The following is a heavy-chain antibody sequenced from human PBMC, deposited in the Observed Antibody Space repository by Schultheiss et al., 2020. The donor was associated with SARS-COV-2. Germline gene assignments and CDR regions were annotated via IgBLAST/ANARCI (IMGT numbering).Heavy chain of an antibody. CDR1: EYTFGNYW. D-gene: IGHD3-10*01. Sequence: GGSLRLSCVASEYTFGNYWMHWVRQAPGKGLEWVSIMYSGGSTYYADAVTGRFTISRHNSKNTLYLQMNSLRAEDTAVYYCARDRSGNYYGSGSYSPNGMDVWGQGTTVTVSS. J-gene: IGHJ6*02. CDR2: MYSGGST. V-gene: IGHV3-53*04. CDR3: ARDRSGNYYGSGSYSPNGMDV.